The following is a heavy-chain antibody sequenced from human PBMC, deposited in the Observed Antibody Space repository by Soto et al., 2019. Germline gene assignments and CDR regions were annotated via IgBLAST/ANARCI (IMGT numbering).Heavy chain of an antibody. CDR2: ISAYNGNT. Sequence: ASVKVSCKASGCTFTSYGISWVRQAPGQGLEWMGWISAYNGNTNYAQKLQGRVTMTTDTSTSTAYMELRSLRSDDTAVYYCARDSVVVPAATSMNYYYGMDVWGQGTTVTVSS. CDR3: ARDSVVVPAATSMNYYYGMDV. CDR1: GCTFTSYG. J-gene: IGHJ6*02. V-gene: IGHV1-18*01. D-gene: IGHD2-2*01.